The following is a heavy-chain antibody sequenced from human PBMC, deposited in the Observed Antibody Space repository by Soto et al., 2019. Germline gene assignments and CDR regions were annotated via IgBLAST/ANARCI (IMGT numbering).Heavy chain of an antibody. J-gene: IGHJ4*02. Sequence: QVQLQESGPGLVKPSQTLSLTCTVSGGSISSGGYYWSWIRQHPGKGLEWIGYIYYSGSTYYNPSLKSRVTISVDTPKNQFSLKLSSVTAADTAVYYCARATTGVTTRYYFDYWGQGTLVTVSS. CDR2: IYYSGST. V-gene: IGHV4-31*03. D-gene: IGHD4-17*01. CDR1: GGSISSGGYY. CDR3: ARATTGVTTRYYFDY.